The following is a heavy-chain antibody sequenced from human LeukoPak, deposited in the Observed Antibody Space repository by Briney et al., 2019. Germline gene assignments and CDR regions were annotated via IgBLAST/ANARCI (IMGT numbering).Heavy chain of an antibody. CDR3: ARGLVPGFLDY. D-gene: IGHD4-11*01. V-gene: IGHV3-74*01. CDR1: GFTFSSSR. CDR2: INSDESIT. J-gene: IGHJ4*02. Sequence: GGSLRLSCAASGFTFSSSRMYWVRQAPGKGLVWVSRINSDESITTYADSVKGRFTISRDNAKNTLYLQMNSLRAEDTAVYYCARGLVPGFLDYWGQGTLVTVSS.